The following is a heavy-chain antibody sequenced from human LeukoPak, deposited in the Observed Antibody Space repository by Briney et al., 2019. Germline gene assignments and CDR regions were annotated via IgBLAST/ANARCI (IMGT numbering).Heavy chain of an antibody. CDR3: ASRHTGWYLGDAFDI. CDR1: GGSIISSSYD. CDR2: IYYSGST. V-gene: IGHV4-39*01. D-gene: IGHD6-19*01. Sequence: SETLSLTCTVSGGSIISSSYDCGWIRQPPGKGLEWIGSIYYSGSTYYNPSLKSRVTISVDTSKNQFSLKLSSVTAADTAVYVFASRHTGWYLGDAFDIWGQGTMVTVSS. J-gene: IGHJ3*02.